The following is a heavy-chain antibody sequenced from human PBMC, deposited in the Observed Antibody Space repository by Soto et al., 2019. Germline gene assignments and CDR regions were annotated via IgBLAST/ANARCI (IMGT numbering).Heavy chain of an antibody. CDR2: ITAANGNT. CDR1: GYTFTSYA. Sequence: ASVKVSCKTSGYTFTSYAMHWVRQAPGQRLEWMGWITAANGNTKYSQKFQGRVTITRDTSASTAYMELSSLRSEDTALYHCATTRDLGKCGNNCPGNSQFDPWGQGTLVTVSS. V-gene: IGHV1-3*01. D-gene: IGHD1-20*01. J-gene: IGHJ5*02. CDR3: ATTRDLGKCGNNCPGNSQFDP.